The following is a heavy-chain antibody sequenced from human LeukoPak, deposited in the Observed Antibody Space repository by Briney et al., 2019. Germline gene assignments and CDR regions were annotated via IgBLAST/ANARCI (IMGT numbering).Heavy chain of an antibody. J-gene: IGHJ4*02. CDR2: IWYDGNNK. CDR1: GFIFRSYG. Sequence: PGGSLRLSCAASGFIFRSYGMDWVRQAAGKGLEWVAIIWYDGNNKYYADSVKGRFTISRDNSKNMLFLQMNSLRAEDTAVYYCARDPQYCSGGSCYSRYSFDYWGPGTLVTVSS. CDR3: ARDPQYCSGGSCYSRYSFDY. V-gene: IGHV3-33*01. D-gene: IGHD2-15*01.